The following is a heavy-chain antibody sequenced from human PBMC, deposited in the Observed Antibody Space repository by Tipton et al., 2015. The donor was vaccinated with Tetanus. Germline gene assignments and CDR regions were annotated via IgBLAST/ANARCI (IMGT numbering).Heavy chain of an antibody. D-gene: IGHD3-22*01. J-gene: IGHJ4*02. CDR3: ARDRRDFAYDSRGFYSPLYYFDN. CDR2: ISHSGTT. Sequence: TLSLTCTVSGGSISSDAHYWSWIRQAPGKGLEWLGYISHSGTTNYNPSLMSRVTLSLDTARGQLSLKLTSVTAADAAVYFCARDRRDFAYDSRGFYSPLYYFDNWGQGLRVTVSS. V-gene: IGHV4-30-4*01. CDR1: GGSISSDAHY.